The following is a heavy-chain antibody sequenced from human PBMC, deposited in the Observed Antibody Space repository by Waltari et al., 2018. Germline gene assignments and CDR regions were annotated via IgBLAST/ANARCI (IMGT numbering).Heavy chain of an antibody. D-gene: IGHD1-26*01. CDR3: AKLGSWFTH. CDR1: RFTFLSYA. V-gene: IGHV3-23*04. Sequence: EVQLVESGGGLVQPGGSLRLSCAASRFTFLSYALRWVRQAPGKGLEWVSAISGMGGSTYYADSVKGRFTISRDNSKNTLYLQMNSLRAEDTAVYYWAKLGSWFTHWGQGTLVTVSS. J-gene: IGHJ1*01. CDR2: ISGMGGST.